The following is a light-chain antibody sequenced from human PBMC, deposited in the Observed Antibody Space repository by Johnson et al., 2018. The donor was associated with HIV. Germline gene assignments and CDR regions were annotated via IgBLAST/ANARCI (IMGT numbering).Light chain of an antibody. J-gene: IGLJ1*01. CDR3: GTWDNSLRTAF. V-gene: IGLV1-51*01. CDR1: SSNIGNNY. CDR2: DTN. Sequence: QSVLTQPPSVSAAPGQKVTISCSGSSSNIGNNYVSWYQQLPGTAPKLLIYDTNRRPSGVPDRFSGSKSGKSATLRITGLTTGDEADYFCGTWDNSLRTAFFGTGTKVTVL.